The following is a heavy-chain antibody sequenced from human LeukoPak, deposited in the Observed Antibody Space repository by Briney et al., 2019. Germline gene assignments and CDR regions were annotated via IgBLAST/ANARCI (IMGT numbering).Heavy chain of an antibody. Sequence: HPGGSLRLSCATSGFIFTHYGFHWVRQAPGTGLEWVAVISYDGSNKYYADSVKGRFTISRDNSKNTLYLQMNSLRAEDTAVYYCARVKWLVDYYFDYWGQGTLVTVSS. J-gene: IGHJ4*02. V-gene: IGHV3-30*19. CDR2: ISYDGSNK. CDR3: ARVKWLVDYYFDY. CDR1: GFIFTHYG. D-gene: IGHD6-19*01.